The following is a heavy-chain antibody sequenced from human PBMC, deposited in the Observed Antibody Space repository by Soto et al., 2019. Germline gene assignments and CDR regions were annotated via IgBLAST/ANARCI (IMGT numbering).Heavy chain of an antibody. V-gene: IGHV4-59*08. CDR3: ASTIPLGYCSGGSCYPTQIDY. J-gene: IGHJ4*02. CDR2: IYYSGST. CDR1: GGSISSYY. Sequence: PSETLSLTCTVSGGSISSYYWSWIRQPPGKGLEWIGYIYYSGSTNYNPPLKSRVTISVDTSKNQFSLKLSSVTAADTAVYYCASTIPLGYCSGGSCYPTQIDYWGQGTLVTVSS. D-gene: IGHD2-15*01.